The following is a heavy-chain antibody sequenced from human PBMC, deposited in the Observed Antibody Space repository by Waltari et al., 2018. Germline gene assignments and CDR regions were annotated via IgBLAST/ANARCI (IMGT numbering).Heavy chain of an antibody. V-gene: IGHV3-23*01. CDR3: AKEGEYYDIGYGFDY. CDR2: IRGSGGRT. Sequence: EVQLLESGGGLVQPGGSLRLSCAASGFTFSSYAMSWVRQAPGKGREWGSAIRGSGGRTYYAESVKGRFTISRDNSKNTLYLQMNSLRAEDTAVYYCAKEGEYYDIGYGFDYWGQGTLVTGSS. CDR1: GFTFSSYA. D-gene: IGHD3-22*01. J-gene: IGHJ4*02.